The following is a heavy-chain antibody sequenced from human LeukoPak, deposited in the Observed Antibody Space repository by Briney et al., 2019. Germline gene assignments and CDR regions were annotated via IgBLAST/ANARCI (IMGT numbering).Heavy chain of an antibody. V-gene: IGHV3-48*01. CDR3: AKGGFCTSASCYYFDS. J-gene: IGHJ4*02. CDR1: GFTFSSYS. CDR2: ISDTGGTI. Sequence: GGSLSLSCAASGFTFSSYSMNWVRPAPGKGLEWLSYISDTGGTIFYADSVKGRFSISRDNAKNSLSLQMNSLRAEDTAVYYCAKGGFCTSASCYYFDSWGQGTLVTVSS. D-gene: IGHD2-2*01.